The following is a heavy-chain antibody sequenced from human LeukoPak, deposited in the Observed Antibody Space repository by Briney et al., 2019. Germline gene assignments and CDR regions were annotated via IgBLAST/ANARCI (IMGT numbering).Heavy chain of an antibody. CDR3: ERDVSMVRGVFDY. CDR1: GFIVSSNY. J-gene: IGHJ4*02. V-gene: IGHV3-53*01. D-gene: IGHD3-10*01. CDR2: IYSGGST. Sequence: PGGSLRLSCAASGFIVSSNYMSWVRQAPGKGLEWVSVIYSGGSTYYADSVKGRFTISRDNSKNTLYLQMNSLRAEDTAVYYCERDVSMVRGVFDYWGQGTLVTVSS.